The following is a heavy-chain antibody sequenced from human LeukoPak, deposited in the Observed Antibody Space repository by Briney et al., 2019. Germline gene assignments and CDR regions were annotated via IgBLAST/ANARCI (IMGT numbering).Heavy chain of an antibody. CDR1: GFTFSSYD. J-gene: IGHJ3*02. D-gene: IGHD6-13*01. V-gene: IGHV3-48*03. CDR3: ASSSSSWTNDAFDI. CDR2: ISSRASAV. Sequence: GGSLRLSCAASGFTFSSYDMNWVRQAPGKGLEWVSYISSRASAVYYADSVKGRFTISRDNAKNSLYLQMHSLRAEDTAVYYCASSSSSWTNDAFDIWGPGTMVTVSS.